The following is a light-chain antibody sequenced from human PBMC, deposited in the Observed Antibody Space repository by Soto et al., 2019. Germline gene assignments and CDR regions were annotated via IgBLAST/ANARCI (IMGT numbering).Light chain of an antibody. CDR3: QQYGMPPWT. J-gene: IGKJ1*01. CDR1: QSISSSY. V-gene: IGKV3-20*01. Sequence: EIVLTQSPGTLSLSPGERATLSCRASQSISSSYLAWHQQKSGQAPRLLIYGASSRATGVPDRFSGSGSGTDFTLTISRLEPEDFAVYYCQQYGMPPWTFGQGTKVEIK. CDR2: GAS.